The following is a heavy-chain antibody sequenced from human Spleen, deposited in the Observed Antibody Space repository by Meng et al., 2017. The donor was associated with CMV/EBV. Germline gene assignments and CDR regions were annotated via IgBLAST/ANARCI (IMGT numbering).Heavy chain of an antibody. CDR1: FRKAW. Sequence: FRKAWPSWVRQAPGRGLECGGRIKSEPDGPTPDYAAPVKGRFTIPGDDSKNTVYLPMNSLKTEDTAVYYCTTDPFHDYDDDNWFDRWGQGTLVTVSS. D-gene: IGHD4-17*01. CDR3: TTDPFHDYDDDNWFDR. CDR2: IKSEPDGPTP. J-gene: IGHJ5*02. V-gene: IGHV3-15*01.